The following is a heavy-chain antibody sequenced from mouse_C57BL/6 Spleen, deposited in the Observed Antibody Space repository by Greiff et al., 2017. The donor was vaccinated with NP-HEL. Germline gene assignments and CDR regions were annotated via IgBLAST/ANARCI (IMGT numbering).Heavy chain of an antibody. CDR2: IDPETGGT. Sequence: QVQLQQSGAELVRPGASVTLSCKASGYTFTDYEMHWVKQTPVHGLEWIGAIDPETGGTAYNQKFKGKAILTADKSSSTAYMELRSLTSEDSAVYYGTRWGFPYAMDYWGQGTSVTVSS. CDR1: GYTFTDYE. J-gene: IGHJ4*01. CDR3: TRWGFPYAMDY. V-gene: IGHV1-15*01.